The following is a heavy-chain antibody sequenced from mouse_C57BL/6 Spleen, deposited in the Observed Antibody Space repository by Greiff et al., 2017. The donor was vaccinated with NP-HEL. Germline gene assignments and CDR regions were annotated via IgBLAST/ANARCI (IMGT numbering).Heavy chain of an antibody. V-gene: IGHV1-9*01. CDR1: GYTFTGYW. J-gene: IGHJ3*01. D-gene: IGHD2-5*01. CDR2: ILPGSGST. Sequence: VQLVESGAELMKPGASVKLSCKATGYTFTGYWIEWVKQRPGHGLEWIGEILPGSGSTNYNEKFKGKATFTADTSSNTAYMQLSSLTTEDSAIYYCARFYYSNYHSLAYWGQGTLVTVSA. CDR3: ARFYYSNYHSLAY.